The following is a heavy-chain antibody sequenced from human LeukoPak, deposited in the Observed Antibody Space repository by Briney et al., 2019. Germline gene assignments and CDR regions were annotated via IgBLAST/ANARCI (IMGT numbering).Heavy chain of an antibody. CDR2: IYYSGRT. CDR3: ARDSDTWYFDL. D-gene: IGHD1-26*01. V-gene: IGHV4-59*01. J-gene: IGHJ2*01. Sequence: SETLSLACSVSGGSITSYYWSWIRQPPGKGLEWIGYIYYSGRTDYNPSLKSRVTIPVDTSKNHFFLKVSSVTAADTAVYYCARDSDTWYFDLWGRGTLVTVSS. CDR1: GGSITSYY.